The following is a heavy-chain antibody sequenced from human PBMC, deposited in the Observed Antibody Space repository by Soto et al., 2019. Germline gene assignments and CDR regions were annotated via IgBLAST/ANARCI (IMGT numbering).Heavy chain of an antibody. Sequence: PSETLSLTCAVSGGSISSSNWWSWVRQPPGKGLEWIGEIYHSGSTNYNPSLKSQVTISVDKSKNQFSLKLSSVTAADTAVYYCARHDGFSSGWIFDYWGHGTLVTVSS. J-gene: IGHJ4*01. D-gene: IGHD6-19*01. CDR1: GGSISSSNW. CDR3: ARHDGFSSGWIFDY. CDR2: IYHSGST. V-gene: IGHV4-4*02.